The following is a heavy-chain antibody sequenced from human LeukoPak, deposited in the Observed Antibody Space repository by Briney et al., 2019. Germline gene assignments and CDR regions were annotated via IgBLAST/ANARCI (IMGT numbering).Heavy chain of an antibody. Sequence: PSETLSLTCAVYGGSFSGYYWSWIRQPPGKGLEWIGEINHSGSTNYNPALKNRVTTSVETSKNKSSLKLSSVTAADTAVYYCARARGIMDVWGQGTTVTVSS. V-gene: IGHV4-34*01. J-gene: IGHJ6*02. CDR1: GGSFSGYY. CDR2: INHSGST. CDR3: ARARGIMDV.